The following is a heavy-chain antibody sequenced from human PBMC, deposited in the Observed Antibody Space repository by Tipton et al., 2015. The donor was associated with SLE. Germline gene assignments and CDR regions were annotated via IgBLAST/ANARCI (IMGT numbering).Heavy chain of an antibody. CDR1: GGSISSYY. CDR2: IYYSGST. V-gene: IGHV4-59*01. Sequence: TLSLTCTVSGGSISSYYWSWIRQPPGKGLEWIGYIYYSGSTNYNPSLKSRVTISVDTSKNQFSLKLSSVTAADTAVYYCARGYQRPLGPYYYYMDVWGKGTTVTVSS. J-gene: IGHJ6*03. D-gene: IGHD6-25*01. CDR3: ARGYQRPLGPYYYYMDV.